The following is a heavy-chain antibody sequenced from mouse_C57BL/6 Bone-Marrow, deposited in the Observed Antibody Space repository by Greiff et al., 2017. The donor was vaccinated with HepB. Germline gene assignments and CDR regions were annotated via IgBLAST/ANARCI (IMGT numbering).Heavy chain of an antibody. V-gene: IGHV1-74*01. CDR1: GYTFTSYW. CDR3: AIGGYYYGSSYGYFDV. CDR2: IHPSDSDT. D-gene: IGHD1-1*01. J-gene: IGHJ1*03. Sequence: QVQLQQPGAELVKPGASVTVSCKASGYTFTSYWMHWVKQRPVQGLEWIGRIHPSDSDTNYNQKFKGKATLTVDTSSSTAYMQLSSLTSEDSAVYYCAIGGYYYGSSYGYFDVWGTGTTVTVSS.